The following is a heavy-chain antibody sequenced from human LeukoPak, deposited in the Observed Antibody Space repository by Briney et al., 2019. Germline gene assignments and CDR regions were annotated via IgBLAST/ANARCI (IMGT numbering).Heavy chain of an antibody. D-gene: IGHD1-26*01. CDR2: ISSNGGST. CDR3: ARLRGATRAFDI. V-gene: IGHV3-64*01. CDR1: GFTFSSYA. J-gene: IGHJ3*02. Sequence: PGGSLRLSCAASGFTFSSYAMHWVRQAPGKGLEYVSAISSNGGSTYYANSVKGRFTISRDNSKNTLYLQMGSLRAEDMAVYYCARLRGATRAFDIWGQGTMVTVSS.